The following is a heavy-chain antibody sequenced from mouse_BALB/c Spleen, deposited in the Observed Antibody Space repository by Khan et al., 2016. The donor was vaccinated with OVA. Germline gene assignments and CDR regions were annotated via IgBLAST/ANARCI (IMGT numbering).Heavy chain of an antibody. J-gene: IGHJ1*01. CDR1: GISITTRNYR. CDR2: IYYSGIS. V-gene: IGHV3-5*02. CDR3: ARDEYYGYWYFDG. Sequence: EVQLQETGPGLAKPSQTVSLTCTVTGISITTRNYRWSWIRQFPGNKVEWIGYIYYSGISTYNPSLTSRATITRDTSKNQFLQEMNSLTDEDTATYYCARDEYYGYWYFDGRGAGTTVTVSS. D-gene: IGHD1-1*01.